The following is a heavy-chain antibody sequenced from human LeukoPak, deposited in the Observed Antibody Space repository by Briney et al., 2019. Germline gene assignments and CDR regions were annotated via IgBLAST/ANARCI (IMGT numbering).Heavy chain of an antibody. D-gene: IGHD6-19*01. CDR1: GFTFSSYS. CDR3: VKDGDDSGWNYFDY. CDR2: ISYDGRNK. J-gene: IGHJ4*02. V-gene: IGHV3-30*18. Sequence: GGALRLSCAASGFTFSSYSMNWVRQAPGKGLEWVAVISYDGRNKYYADSVKGRFTISRDNSQNTLSLQMNSLRAEDTAVYYCVKDGDDSGWNYFDYWGQGTLVTVSS.